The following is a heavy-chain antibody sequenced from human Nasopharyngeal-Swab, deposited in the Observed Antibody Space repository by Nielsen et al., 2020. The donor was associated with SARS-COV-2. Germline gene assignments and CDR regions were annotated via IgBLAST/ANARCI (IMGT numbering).Heavy chain of an antibody. Sequence: GASLKISCAASGFTFSDYYMSWIRQAPGKGLEWVSYISSSSSYTNYADSVKGRFTISRDNAKNSLYLQMNSLRAGDTAVYYCARDWRGRYFDYWGQGTLVTVSS. CDR3: ARDWRGRYFDY. D-gene: IGHD3-10*01. J-gene: IGHJ4*02. V-gene: IGHV3-11*05. CDR1: GFTFSDYY. CDR2: ISSSSSYT.